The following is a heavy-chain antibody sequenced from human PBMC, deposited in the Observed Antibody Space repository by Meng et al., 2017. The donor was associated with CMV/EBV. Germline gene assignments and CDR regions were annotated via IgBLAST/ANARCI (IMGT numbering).Heavy chain of an antibody. CDR2: VDPEDGET. CDR1: GYTLTELS. D-gene: IGHD1-20*01. J-gene: IGHJ4*02. V-gene: IGHV1-24*01. Sequence: QVTLVPAWAEVTTPSASVRVASKVSGYTLTELSMHWVRQAPGKGLEWMGGVDPEDGETIYAQKFQGRVTMTEDTSTDTAYMELSSLRSEDTAVYYCATRRITGPLDYWGQGTLVTVSS. CDR3: ATRRITGPLDY.